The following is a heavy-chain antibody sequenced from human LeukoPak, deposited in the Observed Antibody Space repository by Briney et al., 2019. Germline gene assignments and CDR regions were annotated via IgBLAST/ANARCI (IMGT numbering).Heavy chain of an antibody. CDR3: ARGPNSNWSGLDF. D-gene: IGHD6-6*01. Sequence: PGGSLRLSCIASGFSFSGHWMHWARQLPGKGLVWVSRISPTGSTTSNADSVKGRFTVSRDNAKNTLYLQVNNLRAEDTAVYYCARGPNSNWSGLDFWGQGTLLTVSS. CDR1: GFSFSGHW. CDR2: ISPTGSTT. V-gene: IGHV3-74*01. J-gene: IGHJ4*02.